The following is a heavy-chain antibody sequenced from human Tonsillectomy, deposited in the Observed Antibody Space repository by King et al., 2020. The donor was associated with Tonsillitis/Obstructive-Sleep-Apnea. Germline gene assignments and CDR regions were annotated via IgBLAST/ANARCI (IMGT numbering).Heavy chain of an antibody. CDR1: GGTFSSYA. J-gene: IGHJ4*02. CDR2: IIPILGIA. D-gene: IGHD7-27*01. V-gene: IGHV1-69*10. Sequence: QLVQSGAEVKKPGSSVKVSCKASGGTFSSYAISWVRQAPGQGLEWMGGIIPILGIANYTQKFQGRVTITADKSTSTAYMELSSLRSEDTAVYYCARDWVGKGKGYCFDYWGQGTLVTVAS. CDR3: ARDWVGKGKGYCFDY.